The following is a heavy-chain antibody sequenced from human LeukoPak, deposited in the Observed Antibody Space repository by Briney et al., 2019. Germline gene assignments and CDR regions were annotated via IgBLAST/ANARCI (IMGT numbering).Heavy chain of an antibody. CDR3: AKGRGYELPLDN. CDR1: GFTFSSYA. V-gene: IGHV3-30-3*01. CDR2: ISYDGSNK. Sequence: PGRSLRLSCAASGFTFSSYAMHWVRQAPGKGLEWVAVISYDGSNKYYADSVKGRFTISRDNSKNTLYLQMNSLRAEDTALYYCAKGRGYELPLDNWGQGTLVTVSS. J-gene: IGHJ4*02. D-gene: IGHD5-12*01.